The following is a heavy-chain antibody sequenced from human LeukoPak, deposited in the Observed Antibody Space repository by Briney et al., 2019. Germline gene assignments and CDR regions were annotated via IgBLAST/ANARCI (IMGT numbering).Heavy chain of an antibody. CDR2: IDGNGRTT. CDR3: ARDVPRTSGP. CDR1: GFTFSSEW. J-gene: IGHJ5*02. V-gene: IGHV3-74*01. Sequence: GGSLRLSCAASGFTFSSEWMHWVRQAPGRGLVWISHIDGNGRTTNYGDSVRGRFTVSRDDAKNTLYLQMNSLRAEDTAVYYCARDVPRTSGPWGQGTLVTVSS. D-gene: IGHD3-10*01.